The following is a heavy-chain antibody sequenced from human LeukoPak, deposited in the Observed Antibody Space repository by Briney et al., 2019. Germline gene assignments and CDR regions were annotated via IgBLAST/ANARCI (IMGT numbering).Heavy chain of an antibody. J-gene: IGHJ4*02. CDR3: AKGGPKLGIAAAGTCFDY. D-gene: IGHD6-13*01. Sequence: GGSLRLSCAASGFTFSDYYMSWIRQAPGKGLEWVSYISSSGSTIYYADSVKGRFTISRDNSKNTLYLQMNSLRAEDTAVYYCAKGGPKLGIAAAGTCFDYWGQGTLVTVSS. V-gene: IGHV3-11*01. CDR1: GFTFSDYY. CDR2: ISSSGSTI.